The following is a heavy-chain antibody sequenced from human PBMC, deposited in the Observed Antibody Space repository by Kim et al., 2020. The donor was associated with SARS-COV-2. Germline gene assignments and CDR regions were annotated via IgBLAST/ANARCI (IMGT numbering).Heavy chain of an antibody. V-gene: IGHV4-39*07. CDR3: ARVVRTAGSRYDILTGYYPAATPFDS. D-gene: IGHD3-9*01. Sequence: SETLSLTCTVSGGSISSSSYYWGWIRQPPGKGLEWIGSIYYSGSTYYNPSLKSRVTISVDTSKNQFSLKLSSVTAADTAVYYCARVVRTAGSRYDILTGYYPAATPFDSWGQGTLVTVSS. CDR1: GGSISSSSYY. J-gene: IGHJ4*02. CDR2: IYYSGST.